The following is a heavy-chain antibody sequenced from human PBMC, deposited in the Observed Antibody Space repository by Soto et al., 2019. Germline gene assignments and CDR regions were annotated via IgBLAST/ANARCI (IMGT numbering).Heavy chain of an antibody. CDR3: VVGSSWLEEAFDI. CDR2: ISAYNGNT. CDR1: RYNLSSYG. Sequence: ASAKVSCKDSRYNLSSYGISWVRQAPGQGLEWMGRISAYNGNTNYAQKLQGRVTMTTDTSTSTAYMELRSLRSDDTAVYYCVVGSSWLEEAFDIWGQ. D-gene: IGHD6-13*01. J-gene: IGHJ3*02. V-gene: IGHV1-18*01.